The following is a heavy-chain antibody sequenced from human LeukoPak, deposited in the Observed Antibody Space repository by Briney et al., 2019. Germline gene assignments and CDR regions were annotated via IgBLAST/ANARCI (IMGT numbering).Heavy chain of an antibody. CDR1: GFTFSRFA. V-gene: IGHV3-23*01. CDR3: AKDRYGDYSFEY. CDR2: ISGSGSDT. J-gene: IGHJ4*02. D-gene: IGHD4-17*01. Sequence: GGSLRLSCAASGFTFSRFAMSWVRQAPGKGLEWVSAISGSGSDTYYADSVKGRFTVSRDNSKNTLYLQMNSLRAEDMALYYCAKDRYGDYSFEYWGQGTLVTVSS.